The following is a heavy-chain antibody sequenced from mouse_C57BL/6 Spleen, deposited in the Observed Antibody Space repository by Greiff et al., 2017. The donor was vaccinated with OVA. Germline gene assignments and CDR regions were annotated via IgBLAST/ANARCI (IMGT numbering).Heavy chain of an antibody. CDR2: ISYSGST. CDR3: ARVGTGYWYFDV. V-gene: IGHV3-1*01. J-gene: IGHJ1*03. D-gene: IGHD3-3*01. CDR1: GYSITSGYD. Sequence: EVQLQESGPGMVKPSQSLSLTCTVTGYSITSGYDWHWIRHFPGNKLEWMGYISYSGSTNYNPSLKSRISITHDTSKNHFFLKLNSVTTEDTATYYCARVGTGYWYFDVWGTGTTVTVSS.